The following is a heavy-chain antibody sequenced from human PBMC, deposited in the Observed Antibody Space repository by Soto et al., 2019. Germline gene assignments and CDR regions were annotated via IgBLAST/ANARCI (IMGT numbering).Heavy chain of an antibody. D-gene: IGHD2-2*02. CDR2: IYTSGST. CDR1: GGSISSYY. V-gene: IGHV4-4*07. Sequence: TLSLTCTVSGGSISSYYWSWIRQPAGKGLEWIGRIYTSGSTNYNPSLKSRVTMSVDTSKNQFSLKLSSVTAADTAVYYCARDSVPFIVVVPAAIRHYYYYGMDVWGQGTTVTVSS. CDR3: ARDSVPFIVVVPAAIRHYYYYGMDV. J-gene: IGHJ6*02.